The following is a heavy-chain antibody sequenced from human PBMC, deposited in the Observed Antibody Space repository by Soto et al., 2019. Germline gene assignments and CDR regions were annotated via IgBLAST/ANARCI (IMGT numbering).Heavy chain of an antibody. CDR1: GGSISSGGYY. CDR3: ARDRHDFWSGTSYYYGMDV. J-gene: IGHJ6*02. Sequence: QVQLQESGPGLVKPSQTLSLTCTVSGGSISSGGYYWSWIRQHPGKGLEWIGYIYYSGSTYYNPYLKSRVTLSVDTSKNQFSLKLSSVTAADTAVYYCARDRHDFWSGTSYYYGMDVWGQGTTVTVSS. V-gene: IGHV4-31*03. D-gene: IGHD3-3*01. CDR2: IYYSGST.